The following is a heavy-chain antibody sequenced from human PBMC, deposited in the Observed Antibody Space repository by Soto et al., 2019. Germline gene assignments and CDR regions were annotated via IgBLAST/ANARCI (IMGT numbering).Heavy chain of an antibody. J-gene: IGHJ6*02. Sequence: PVKVSCKASAGTFSSYAVSWVRQSLGQGLEWMGGIIPIFGTANYAQKYQGRVTITADKSTSTADMELSSLRSEDTAVYYCARDGGSSTSCFVCGYYYSMDVCCQGPSGAVA. CDR2: IIPIFGTA. V-gene: IGHV1-69*06. D-gene: IGHD2-2*01. CDR3: ARDGGSSTSCFVCGYYYSMDV. CDR1: AGTFSSYA.